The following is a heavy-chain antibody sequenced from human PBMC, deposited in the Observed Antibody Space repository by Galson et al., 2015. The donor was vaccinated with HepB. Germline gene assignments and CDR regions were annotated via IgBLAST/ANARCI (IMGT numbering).Heavy chain of an antibody. D-gene: IGHD3-3*01. J-gene: IGHJ4*02. Sequence: SVKVSCKASGGTFSSYAISWVRQPPGQGLEWMGRIISILGIANYAQKFQGRVTITADKSTSTAYMELSSLRSEDTAVYYCARDLLRVEWLLSEGTDSWGQGTLVTVSS. CDR1: GGTFSSYA. CDR3: ARDLLRVEWLLSEGTDS. CDR2: IISILGIA. V-gene: IGHV1-69*04.